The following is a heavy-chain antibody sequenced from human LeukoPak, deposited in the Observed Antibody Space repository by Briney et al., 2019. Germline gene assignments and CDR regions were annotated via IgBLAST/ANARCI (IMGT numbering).Heavy chain of an antibody. D-gene: IGHD6-13*01. V-gene: IGHV4-59*01. CDR3: ARKGIVAAVGAFDI. CDR1: GGSISSYY. J-gene: IGHJ3*02. CDR2: IYYSGST. Sequence: SETLSLTCTVSGGSISSYYWSWIRQPPGKGLEWIGYIYYSGSTNYNPSLKSRVTISVDTSKNQFSLKLSSVTAADTAVYYCARKGIVAAVGAFDIWGQGTMVTVSS.